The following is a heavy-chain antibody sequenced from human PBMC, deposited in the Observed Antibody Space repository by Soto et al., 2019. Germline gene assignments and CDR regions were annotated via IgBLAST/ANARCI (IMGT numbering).Heavy chain of an antibody. V-gene: IGHV1-2*04. CDR2: INPNSGGT. D-gene: IGHD3-22*01. CDR1: GYTFTYYS. CDR3: AREISSGYYKYWYLDF. Sequence: ASVKVSCKASGYTFTYYSMHWVRQAPGQGLEWMGRINPNSGGTNYAQKFQDWVTVTSDTSISTVYMELSRLTSDDTAVYYCAREISSGYYKYWYLDFWGRDTLVTVSS. J-gene: IGHJ2*01.